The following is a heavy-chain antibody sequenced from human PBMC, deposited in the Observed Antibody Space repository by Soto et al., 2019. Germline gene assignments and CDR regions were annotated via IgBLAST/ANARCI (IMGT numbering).Heavy chain of an antibody. CDR3: ARCYCGGDCYPNVIYWYFDL. CDR1: GGSISSSSYY. Sequence: SETLSLTCTVSGGSISSSSYYWGWIRQPPGKGLEWIGSIYYSGSTYYNPSLKSRVTISVDTSKNQFSLKLSSVTAADTAVYYCARCYCGGDCYPNVIYWYFDLWGRGTLVTVSS. CDR2: IYYSGST. D-gene: IGHD2-21*02. V-gene: IGHV4-39*01. J-gene: IGHJ2*01.